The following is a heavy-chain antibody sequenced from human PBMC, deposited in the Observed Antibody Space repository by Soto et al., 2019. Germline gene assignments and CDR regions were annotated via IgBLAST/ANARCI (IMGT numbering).Heavy chain of an antibody. D-gene: IGHD3-16*01. V-gene: IGHV1-18*01. CDR1: GYTFTNFG. CDR3: ARGGTQIDY. J-gene: IGHJ4*02. Sequence: QVHLVQSGAEVKKPGASVKVSCTASGYTFTNFGISWVRQAPGQGLEWMGCISAYNGNTNYAQKFQVRVTMTTDTSTRPDYMERRSLRSDDTAVYYCARGGTQIDYWGQGTLVTVSS. CDR2: ISAYNGNT.